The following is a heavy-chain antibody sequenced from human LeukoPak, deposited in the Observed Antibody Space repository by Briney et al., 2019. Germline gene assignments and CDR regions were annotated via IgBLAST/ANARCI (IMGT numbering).Heavy chain of an antibody. CDR2: TSFDGSYK. J-gene: IGHJ4*02. CDR3: ASKEVFDY. V-gene: IGHV3-30*03. CDR1: GFTFSSYG. Sequence: PGGSLRLSCAASGFTFSSYGMHWVRQAPGKGLEWVAMTSFDGSYKNYADSVKGRFTISRDNAKNTLYLQMNSLRAEDTAVYYCASKEVFDYWGQGTLVTVSS.